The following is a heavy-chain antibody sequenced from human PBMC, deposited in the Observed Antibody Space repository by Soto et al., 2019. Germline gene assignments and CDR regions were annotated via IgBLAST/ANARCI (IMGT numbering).Heavy chain of an antibody. D-gene: IGHD3-22*01. V-gene: IGHV3-30-3*01. Sequence: PGGSLRLSCAASGFTFSSYAMHWVRQAPGKGLEWVAVISYDGSNKYYADSVKGRFTISRDNSKNTLYLQMNSLRAEDTAVYYCASLDSSGYYYVFDYWVQGTLVTVSS. CDR1: GFTFSSYA. CDR2: ISYDGSNK. CDR3: ASLDSSGYYYVFDY. J-gene: IGHJ4*02.